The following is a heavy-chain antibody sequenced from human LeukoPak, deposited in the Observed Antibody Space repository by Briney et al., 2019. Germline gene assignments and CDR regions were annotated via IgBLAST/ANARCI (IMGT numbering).Heavy chain of an antibody. CDR1: GYTFNSYG. Sequence: ASVKVSCKASGYTFNSYGISWVRQAPGQGLEWMGWISTHNGNTNYEQSLQGRVTMTTDTPTSTAYMELRSLTSDDTAVYYFARRRYSSGWYADSWGQGTPVIVSS. V-gene: IGHV1-18*04. D-gene: IGHD6-19*01. CDR3: ARRRYSSGWYADS. CDR2: ISTHNGNT. J-gene: IGHJ4*02.